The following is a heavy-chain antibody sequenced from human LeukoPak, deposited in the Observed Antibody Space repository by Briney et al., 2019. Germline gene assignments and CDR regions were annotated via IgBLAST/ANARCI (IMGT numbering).Heavy chain of an antibody. J-gene: IGHJ4*02. CDR1: GYSISSGYY. D-gene: IGHD3-10*01. CDR3: AKKIDSGSYPLDY. V-gene: IGHV4-38-2*02. CDR2: IYHSAST. Sequence: SETLSLTCTVSGYSISSGYYWGWIRQPPGKGLEWIGSIYHSASTYYNPSLKSRVTISVDTSKNQFSLKLSSVTAADTGVYYCAKKIDSGSYPLDYWGQGTLVTISS.